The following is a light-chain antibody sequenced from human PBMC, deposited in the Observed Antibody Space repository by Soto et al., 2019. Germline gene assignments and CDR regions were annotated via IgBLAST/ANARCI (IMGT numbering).Light chain of an antibody. CDR2: AVS. V-gene: IGKV3-20*01. CDR1: QSVNSNF. J-gene: IGKJ2*01. Sequence: EIMLTQSPGTLSLSPGESATLSCRASQSVNSNFFAWYQQKPGQAPRLLIYAVSTRATGIPDRFTGSGSGTDFALTISGLEPEDFAIYYCQQYGNSPRTFGQGTRVDIK. CDR3: QQYGNSPRT.